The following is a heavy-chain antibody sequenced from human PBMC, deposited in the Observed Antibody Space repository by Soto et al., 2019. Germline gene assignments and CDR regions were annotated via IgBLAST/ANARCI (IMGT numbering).Heavy chain of an antibody. D-gene: IGHD6-13*01. J-gene: IGHJ4*02. CDR1: GYTFTSYG. V-gene: IGHV1-18*01. Sequence: ASVKVSCKASGYTFTSYGISWVRQAPGQGLEWMGWISAYNGNTNYAQKLQGRVTMTTDTSTSTAYMELRSLRSDDTAVYYCASELYSSSWSNFDYWGQGTLVTVSS. CDR3: ASELYSSSWSNFDY. CDR2: ISAYNGNT.